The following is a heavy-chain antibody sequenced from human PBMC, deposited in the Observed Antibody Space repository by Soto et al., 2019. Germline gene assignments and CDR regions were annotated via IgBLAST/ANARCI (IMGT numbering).Heavy chain of an antibody. J-gene: IGHJ4*02. Sequence: GSLRLCCASPGFTFSRYVLHFVRQAPGNGPEFVLYISSSGSSIYYADSVKGRFTISRDNAKNSLYLRMNSLRAEDTAVYYCARGPYYSARWGQGTLVTVSS. V-gene: IGHV3-48*03. CDR2: ISSSGSSI. CDR1: GFTFSRYV. CDR3: ARGPYYSAR. D-gene: IGHD1-26*01.